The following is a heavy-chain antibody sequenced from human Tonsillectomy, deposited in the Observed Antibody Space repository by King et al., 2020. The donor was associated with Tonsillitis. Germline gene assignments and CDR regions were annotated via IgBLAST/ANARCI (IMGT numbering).Heavy chain of an antibody. J-gene: IGHJ4*02. CDR2: ISWNSGSL. Sequence: DVQLVESGGGLVQPGRSLRLSCAASGFTFDDYAMHWVRQAPGKGLEWVSGISWNSGSLGYADSVKGRFTISRDNAKNSLYLQMNSLRAEDTALYYCAKDKSGWYYFDYWGQGTLVTVSS. V-gene: IGHV3-9*01. CDR3: AKDKSGWYYFDY. D-gene: IGHD6-19*01. CDR1: GFTFDDYA.